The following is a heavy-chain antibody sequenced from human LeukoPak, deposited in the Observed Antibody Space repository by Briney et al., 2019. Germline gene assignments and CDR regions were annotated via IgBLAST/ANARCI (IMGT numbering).Heavy chain of an antibody. Sequence: GASVKVSCKASGYTFTSYDINWVRQATGQGLEWMGWMNPNSGNTGYAQKFQGRVTMTRDMSTSTVYMELSSLRSEDTAVYYCARDRPAAAGTEVAFDIWGQGTMVTVSS. D-gene: IGHD6-13*01. CDR2: MNPNSGNT. CDR1: GYTFTSYD. CDR3: ARDRPAAAGTEVAFDI. V-gene: IGHV1-8*02. J-gene: IGHJ3*02.